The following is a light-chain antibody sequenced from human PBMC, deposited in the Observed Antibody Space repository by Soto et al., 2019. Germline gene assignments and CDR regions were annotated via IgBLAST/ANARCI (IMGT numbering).Light chain of an antibody. CDR1: SSDLGSYNL. V-gene: IGLV2-23*01. Sequence: QSVLTQPASVSGSPGQSIIISCTGTSSDLGSYNLVSWYQQHPGKAPKFIIYEGSKRPSGVSNRFSGSKSGNTASLTISGLQAEDEADYYCCSYAGESSDNNYVVFGGGTKLTVL. CDR2: EGS. CDR3: CSYAGESSDNNYVV. J-gene: IGLJ2*01.